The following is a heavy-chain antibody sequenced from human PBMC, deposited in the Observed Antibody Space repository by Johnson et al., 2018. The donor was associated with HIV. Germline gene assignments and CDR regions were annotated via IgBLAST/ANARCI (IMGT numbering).Heavy chain of an antibody. Sequence: QVQLVESGGGVVRPGGSLRLSCAASGFTFSSYGMHWVRQAPGKGLEWVAFIRYDGSNKYYADSVKGRFTISRDNSKNTVYLQMNSLRADDTAVYYCAIHYYGTLGAFDIWGQGTMVTVSS. V-gene: IGHV3-30*02. CDR2: IRYDGSNK. CDR3: AIHYYGTLGAFDI. D-gene: IGHD3-10*01. CDR1: GFTFSSYG. J-gene: IGHJ3*02.